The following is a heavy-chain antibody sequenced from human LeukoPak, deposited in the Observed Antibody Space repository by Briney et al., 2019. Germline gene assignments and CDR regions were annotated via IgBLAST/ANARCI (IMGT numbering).Heavy chain of an antibody. CDR2: IYYSGST. D-gene: IGHD1-26*01. CDR1: GGSISSSSYY. V-gene: IGHV4-39*01. Sequence: SETLSLTCTVAGGSISSSSYYWGWIRQPPGKGLEWIGSIYYSGSTYYNPSLKSRVTISVDTSKNQFSLKLSSVTAADTAVYYCAGRVGATTIDYWGQGTLVTVSS. J-gene: IGHJ4*02. CDR3: AGRVGATTIDY.